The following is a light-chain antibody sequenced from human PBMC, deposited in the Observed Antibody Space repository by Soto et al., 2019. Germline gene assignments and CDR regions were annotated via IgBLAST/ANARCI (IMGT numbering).Light chain of an antibody. V-gene: IGLV3-21*04. Sequence: SYELAQPPSVSVAPGKTARITCGGNNIGSKSVHWYQQKPGQAPVVVIYYNSDRPSGIPERFSGSNSGNTATLTFSSVEAGDEADYHCQVWDSSSDLVVFGGGTKLTVL. CDR1: NIGSKS. CDR2: YNS. CDR3: QVWDSSSDLVV. J-gene: IGLJ2*01.